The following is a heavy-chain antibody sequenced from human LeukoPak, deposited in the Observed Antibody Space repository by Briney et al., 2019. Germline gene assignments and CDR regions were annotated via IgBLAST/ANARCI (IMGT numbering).Heavy chain of an antibody. Sequence: PSETLSLTCTVSGDSISGYFWSWIRQPPGKGLEWIGYIYYSGSTYYNPSLKSRVTISVDTSKNQFSLKLSSVTAADTAVYYCARGDSTLDYWGQGTLVTVSS. CDR3: ARGDSTLDY. J-gene: IGHJ4*02. D-gene: IGHD4-17*01. CDR2: IYYSGST. V-gene: IGHV4-59*06. CDR1: GDSISGYF.